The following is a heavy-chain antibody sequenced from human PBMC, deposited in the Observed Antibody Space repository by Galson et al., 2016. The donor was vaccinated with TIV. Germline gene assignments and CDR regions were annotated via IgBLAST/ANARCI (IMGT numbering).Heavy chain of an antibody. CDR2: ISGSGGIT. CDR1: GFTFNNYA. D-gene: IGHD4-23*01. CDR3: AKRRNYGGDALES. V-gene: IGHV3-23*01. Sequence: SLRPSCAASGFTFNNYAMHWVRQAPGKGLEWVSGISGSGGITYIAGSVKGRFAISRDNSRDTLYLQLNSLRAEDTAVYYCAKRRNYGGDALESWGQGTMVTVSS. J-gene: IGHJ3*02.